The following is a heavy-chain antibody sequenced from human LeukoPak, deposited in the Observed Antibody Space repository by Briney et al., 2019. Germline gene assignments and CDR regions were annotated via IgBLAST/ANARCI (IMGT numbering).Heavy chain of an antibody. D-gene: IGHD2-21*02. CDR2: IYYSGST. V-gene: IGHV4-59*01. J-gene: IGHJ4*02. CDR3: ASSGSSCGGDCYSFDY. Sequence: SETLSLTCTVSGGSISSYYWSWIRQPPGKGLEWIGYIYYSGSTNYNPSLKSRVTISVDTSKNQFSLRLSSVTAADTAVYYCASSGSSCGGDCYSFDYWGQGTLVTVSS. CDR1: GGSISSYY.